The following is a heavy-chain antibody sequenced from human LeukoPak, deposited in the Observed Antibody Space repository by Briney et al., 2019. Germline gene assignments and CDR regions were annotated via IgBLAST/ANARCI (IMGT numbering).Heavy chain of an antibody. D-gene: IGHD3-3*01. CDR1: GGSISSYY. CDR2: IYYSGSN. Sequence: SETLSLTCTVAGGSISSYYCSWIRQPPGKGLEWIGYIYYSGSNNYNPSLKSRVTISVDPSKNQFSLKLSAVTAADTAVYYCSRGRVWFDPWGPGTLVTVSS. J-gene: IGHJ5*02. V-gene: IGHV4-59*01. CDR3: SRGRVWFDP.